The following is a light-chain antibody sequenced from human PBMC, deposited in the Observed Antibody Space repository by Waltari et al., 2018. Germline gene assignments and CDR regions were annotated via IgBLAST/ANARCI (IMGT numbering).Light chain of an antibody. CDR3: CSYAGGSALV. CDR2: EGS. J-gene: IGLJ2*01. CDR1: SSDVGSYNL. Sequence: QSALTQPASVSGSLGQSITISCTGTSSDVGSYNLVSWYQQHPGKAPKVMIYEGSKWPSGVSNRFSCSKSGNTASLTISGLQAEDEADYYCCSYAGGSALVFGGGTKLTVL. V-gene: IGLV2-23*01.